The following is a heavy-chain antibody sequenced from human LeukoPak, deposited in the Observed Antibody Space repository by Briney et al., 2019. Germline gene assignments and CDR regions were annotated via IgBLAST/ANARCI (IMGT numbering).Heavy chain of an antibody. D-gene: IGHD3-22*01. CDR2: IYPGDSDT. CDR1: GYSFTSYW. CDR3: ARGGVYYDSSGYPICCFDY. Sequence: GESLKISCKGSGYSFTSYWIGWVRQMPGKGLEWMGIIYPGDSDTRYSPSFQGQVTISADKSISTAYLQWSSLRSEDTAVYYCARGGVYYDSSGYPICCFDYWGQGTLVTVSS. V-gene: IGHV5-51*01. J-gene: IGHJ4*02.